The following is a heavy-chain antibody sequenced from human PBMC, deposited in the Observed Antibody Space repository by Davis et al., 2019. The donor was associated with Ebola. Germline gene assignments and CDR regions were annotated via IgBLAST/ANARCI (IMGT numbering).Heavy chain of an antibody. CDR2: INRDGSTT. CDR1: GFTFSSYW. D-gene: IGHD1-7*01. V-gene: IGHV3-74*03. Sequence: GESLKISCAASGFTFSSYWMHWVRQAPGKGLVWVSCINRDGSTTTYADSVKGRFTISRDNAKNTLYLQMNNLRVEDTAVYYCARELELLDYWGQGTLVTVSS. CDR3: ARELELLDY. J-gene: IGHJ4*02.